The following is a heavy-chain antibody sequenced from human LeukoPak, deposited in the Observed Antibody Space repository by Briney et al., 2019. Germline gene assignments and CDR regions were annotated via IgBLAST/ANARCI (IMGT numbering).Heavy chain of an antibody. J-gene: IGHJ4*02. CDR3: ARWKDPVLANDY. Sequence: PGGSLRLSCAASGFTFSSYSMNWVRQAPGKGLEWVSSISSSSYIYYADSVKGRFTISRDNAKNSLYLQMNSLRAEDTAVYYCARWKDPVLANDYWGQGTLVTVSS. V-gene: IGHV3-21*01. CDR2: ISSSSYI. CDR1: GFTFSSYS. D-gene: IGHD1-1*01.